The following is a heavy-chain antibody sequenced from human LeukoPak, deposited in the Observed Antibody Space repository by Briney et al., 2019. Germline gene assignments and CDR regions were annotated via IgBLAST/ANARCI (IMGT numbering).Heavy chain of an antibody. Sequence: PGGSLRLSCAASGFDISTYEMNWVRQAPGKGLEWIADITISGHTKNYADSVKGRFTISRDNARTSLYLQMNSLRAEDTGVYYCARGDPHADLWGQGTLVTVSS. CDR3: ARGDPHADL. CDR2: ITISGHTK. CDR1: GFDISTYE. J-gene: IGHJ5*02. V-gene: IGHV3-48*03.